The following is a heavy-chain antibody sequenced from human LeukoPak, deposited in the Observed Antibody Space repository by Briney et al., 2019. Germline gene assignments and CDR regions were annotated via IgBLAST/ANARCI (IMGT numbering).Heavy chain of an antibody. D-gene: IGHD3-22*01. J-gene: IGHJ4*02. CDR3: ARDNDYYDSSGYYYALGY. CDR1: GGTFSSYA. CDR2: IIPILGIA. Sequence: SVKVSCKASGGTFSSYAISWVRQAPGQGLEWMGRIIPILGIANYAQKFQGRVTITADKSTSTAYIELSSLRSEDTAVYYCARDNDYYDSSGYYYALGYWGQGTLVTVSS. V-gene: IGHV1-69*04.